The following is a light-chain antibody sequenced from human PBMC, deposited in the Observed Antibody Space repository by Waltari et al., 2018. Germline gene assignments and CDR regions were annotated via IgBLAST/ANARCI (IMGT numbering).Light chain of an antibody. CDR3: MQGTHWPYT. J-gene: IGKJ2*01. CDR2: KVS. V-gene: IGKV2-30*01. CDR1: QSLVFGDGNTY. Sequence: DAVMTQSPLSLPVTPGQPASLPCRSTQSLVFGDGNTYLNWFHQRPGQSPRRLIYKVSNRDSGVPDRFSGSGSGTDFTLRISRVEAEDVGVYYCMQGTHWPYTFGQGTKVEI.